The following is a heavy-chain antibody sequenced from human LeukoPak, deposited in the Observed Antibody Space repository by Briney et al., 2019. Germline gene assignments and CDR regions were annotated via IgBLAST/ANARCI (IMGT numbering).Heavy chain of an antibody. Sequence: GGSLRLSCAASGFTFSTYAMHWVRQAPGKGLEWVAVIPYDGSNKYYADSVKGRFTISRDNAKNSLYLQMNSLRAEDTAVYYCARAKRNGFDIWGQGTMVTVSS. V-gene: IGHV3-30*04. CDR3: ARAKRNGFDI. CDR1: GFTFSTYA. CDR2: IPYDGSNK. J-gene: IGHJ3*02.